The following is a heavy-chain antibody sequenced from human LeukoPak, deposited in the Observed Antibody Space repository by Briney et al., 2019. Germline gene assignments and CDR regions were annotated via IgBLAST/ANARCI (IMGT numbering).Heavy chain of an antibody. CDR1: SGSINRSIYY. CDR2: IYYSGTS. V-gene: IGHV4-39*02. CDR3: ARDRRFSYYYYMDV. Sequence: SETLSLTCIVSSGSINRSIYYWGWIRQPPGKGLEWIGSIYYSGTSYYNPSLKSRVTISVDTSKNQFSLKLSSVTAADTAVYYCARDRRFSYYYYMDVWGKGTTVTVSS. J-gene: IGHJ6*03. D-gene: IGHD3-10*01.